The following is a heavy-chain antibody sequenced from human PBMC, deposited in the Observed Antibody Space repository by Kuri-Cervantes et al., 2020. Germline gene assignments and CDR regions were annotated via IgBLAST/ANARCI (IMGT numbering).Heavy chain of an antibody. CDR2: SNAGNGNT. CDR1: GYTFTSYA. Sequence: AAVKVSCKASGYTFTSYAMHWVRQAPGQRLEWMGWSNAGNGNTKYSQEFQGRVTITRDTSISTAYMELSRLRSDDTAVYYCARETPQYCSSTSCYYWDYWGQGTLVTVSS. CDR3: ARETPQYCSSTSCYYWDY. J-gene: IGHJ4*02. V-gene: IGHV1-3*02. D-gene: IGHD2-2*01.